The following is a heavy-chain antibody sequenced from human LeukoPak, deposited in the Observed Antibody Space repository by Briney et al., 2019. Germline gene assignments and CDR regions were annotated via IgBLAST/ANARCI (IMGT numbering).Heavy chain of an antibody. J-gene: IGHJ3*02. CDR2: INHSGST. CDR1: GGSFSGYY. D-gene: IGHD4-23*01. Sequence: SETLSLTCAVYGGSFSGYYWSWIRQPPGKGLEWIGEINHSGSTNYNPSLKSRVTISVDTSKNQFSLKLSSVAAADTAVYYCAREVTTVVTGAFDIWGQGTMVTVSS. CDR3: AREVTTVVTGAFDI. V-gene: IGHV4-34*01.